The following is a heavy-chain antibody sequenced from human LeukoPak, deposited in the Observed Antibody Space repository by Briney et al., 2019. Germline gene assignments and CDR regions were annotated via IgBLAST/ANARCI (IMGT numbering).Heavy chain of an antibody. CDR2: IKQDGSEK. J-gene: IGHJ6*03. CDR1: GFTFSSYW. CDR3: ARDSGSYLRLYYYYYYMDV. V-gene: IGHV3-7*01. D-gene: IGHD1-26*01. Sequence: GGSLRLPCAASGFTFSSYWMSWVRQAPGKGLEWVANIKQDGSEKYYVDSVKGRFTISRDNAKNSLYLQMNSLRAEDTAVYYCARDSGSYLRLYYYYYYMDVWGKGTTVTISS.